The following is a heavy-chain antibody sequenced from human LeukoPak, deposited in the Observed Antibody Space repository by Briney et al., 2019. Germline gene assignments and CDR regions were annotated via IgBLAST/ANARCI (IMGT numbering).Heavy chain of an antibody. Sequence: SETLSLTCTVSGGSMSPYHWGWIRQPPGKGLEWTGYIYYSGSTNYNPSLKSRVTISVDTSKNQFSLKLSSVTAADTAVYYCARSVRSSTSCYSHWGQGTLVTVSS. CDR3: ARSVRSSTSCYSH. CDR2: IYYSGST. CDR1: GGSMSPYH. J-gene: IGHJ4*02. V-gene: IGHV4-59*12. D-gene: IGHD2-2*01.